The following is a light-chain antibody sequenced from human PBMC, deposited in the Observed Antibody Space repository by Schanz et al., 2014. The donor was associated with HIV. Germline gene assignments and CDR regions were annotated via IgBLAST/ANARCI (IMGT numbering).Light chain of an antibody. Sequence: QSALTQPASVSGSPGQSITISCTGTSSDVGSYNLVSWYQHHPGKTPKLMIYDGPKRPSGVSNRFSGSKSGTSASLAISGLRSDDEAEFYCAAWDDSLSGWVFRAGTKLTVL. CDR2: DGP. CDR3: AAWDDSLSGWV. CDR1: SSDVGSYNL. V-gene: IGLV2-14*02. J-gene: IGLJ3*02.